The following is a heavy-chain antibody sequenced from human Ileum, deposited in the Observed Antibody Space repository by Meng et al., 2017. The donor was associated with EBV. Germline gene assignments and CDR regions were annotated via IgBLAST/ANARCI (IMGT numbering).Heavy chain of an antibody. J-gene: IGHJ4*02. CDR1: GGSLSGSY. D-gene: IGHD2-8*02. Sequence: HGKLQQWGAGLLKPSETRSLTCAANGGSLSGSYWTGLRQPPGKGLEWIGEIIHGGSPSYNPSLKSRVTISIDTSKNQLSLMLSSVTAADMAVYYCARRPTGIDYWGQGTLVTVSS. V-gene: IGHV4-34*12. CDR3: ARRPTGIDY. CDR2: IIHGGSP.